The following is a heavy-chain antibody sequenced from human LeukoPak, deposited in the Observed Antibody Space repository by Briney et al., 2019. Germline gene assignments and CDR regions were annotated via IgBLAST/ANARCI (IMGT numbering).Heavy chain of an antibody. CDR2: IYYSGST. V-gene: IGHV4-39*07. CDR1: GGSISSSSYY. CDR3: ARFSGARQWLVRGVDY. D-gene: IGHD6-19*01. J-gene: IGHJ4*02. Sequence: PSETLSLTCTVSGGSISSSSYYWGWIRQPPGKGLEWIGSIYYSGSTYYNPSLKSRVTISVDTSKNQFSLKLSSVTAADTAVYYCARFSGARQWLVRGVDYWGQGTLVTVSS.